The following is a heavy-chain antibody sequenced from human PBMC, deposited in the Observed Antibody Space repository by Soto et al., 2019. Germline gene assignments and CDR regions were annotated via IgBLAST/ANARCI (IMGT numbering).Heavy chain of an antibody. CDR1: SGSISSNYW. J-gene: IGHJ5*02. CDR3: AAVSGGCSRTTCQIDP. D-gene: IGHD2-2*01. CDR2: IFQSGNT. V-gene: IGHV4-4*02. Sequence: QVQLQESGPGLVKPSGTLSLTCAVSSGSISSNYWWTWVRQSPGKGLEWIGEIFQSGNTNYNPSLTSRVTMSVDQSKNQFSLKLSSVTAADTAVYYCAAVSGGCSRTTCQIDPWGQGTLVTVSS.